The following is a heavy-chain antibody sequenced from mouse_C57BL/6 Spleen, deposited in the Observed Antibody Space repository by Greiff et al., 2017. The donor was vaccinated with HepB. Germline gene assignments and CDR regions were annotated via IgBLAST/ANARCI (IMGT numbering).Heavy chain of an antibody. CDR3: ARALYDGSWFAY. CDR1: GYTFTSYW. CDR2: IDPSDSYT. Sequence: QVQLQQPGAELVMPGASVKLSCKASGYTFTSYWMHWVKQRPGQGLEWIGEIDPSDSYTNYNQKFKGKSTLTVDKSSSTAYMQLSSLTSEDSAVYYCARALYDGSWFAYWGQGTLVTVSA. D-gene: IGHD2-3*01. J-gene: IGHJ3*01. V-gene: IGHV1-69*01.